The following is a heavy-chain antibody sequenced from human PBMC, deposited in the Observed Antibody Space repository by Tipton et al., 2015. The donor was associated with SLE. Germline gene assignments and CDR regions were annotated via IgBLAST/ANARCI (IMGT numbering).Heavy chain of an antibody. Sequence: TLSLTCAVYGGSFSGYYWNWIRQPPGKGLEWIGEINHSGSTNYNPSLKSRVTISVDTSKNQFSLKLSSVTAADTAVYYCARVLGVVKSYYMDVWGKGPTVTVSS. J-gene: IGHJ6*03. CDR3: ARVLGVVKSYYMDV. V-gene: IGHV4-34*01. D-gene: IGHD3-3*01. CDR1: GGSFSGYY. CDR2: INHSGST.